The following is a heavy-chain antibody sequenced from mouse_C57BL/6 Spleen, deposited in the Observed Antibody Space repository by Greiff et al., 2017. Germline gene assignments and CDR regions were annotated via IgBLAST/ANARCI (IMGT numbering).Heavy chain of an antibody. CDR1: GYAFSSSW. J-gene: IGHJ1*03. V-gene: IGHV1-82*01. CDR2: IYPGDGDT. CDR3: VAMVTTRDFDV. Sequence: VKVVESGPELVKPGASVKISCKASGYAFSSSWMNWVKQRPGKGLEWIGRIYPGDGDTNYNGKFKGKATLTADKSSSSAYMQLSSLTSEDSAVYFCVAMVTTRDFDVWGTGTTVTVSS. D-gene: IGHD2-2*01.